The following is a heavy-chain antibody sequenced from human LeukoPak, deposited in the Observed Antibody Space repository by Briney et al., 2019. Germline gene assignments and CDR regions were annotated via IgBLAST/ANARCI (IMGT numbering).Heavy chain of an antibody. Sequence: LETLSLTCTVSGGSISSYYWSWIRQPPGKGLEWIGYIYYSGSTNYNPSLKSRVTISVDTSKNQFSLKLSSVTAADTAVYYCARWDGVRYFDWLDGGSYGMDVWGQGTTVTVSS. CDR3: ARWDGVRYFDWLDGGSYGMDV. V-gene: IGHV4-59*08. J-gene: IGHJ6*02. D-gene: IGHD3-9*01. CDR1: GGSISSYY. CDR2: IYYSGST.